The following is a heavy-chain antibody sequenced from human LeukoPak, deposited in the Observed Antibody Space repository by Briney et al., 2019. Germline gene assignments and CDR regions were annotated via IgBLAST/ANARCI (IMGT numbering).Heavy chain of an antibody. CDR2: IWYDGSNK. CDR1: GFIFSNYG. Sequence: GGSLRLSCVASGFIFSNYGMHWVRQAPGKGLEWVAVIWYDGSNKYYADSVKGRFTISRDNSKNTLYLQMNSLRAEDTAVYYCARDPHYSSSWTFDYWGQGTLVTVSS. CDR3: ARDPHYSSSWTFDY. J-gene: IGHJ4*02. D-gene: IGHD6-13*01. V-gene: IGHV3-33*01.